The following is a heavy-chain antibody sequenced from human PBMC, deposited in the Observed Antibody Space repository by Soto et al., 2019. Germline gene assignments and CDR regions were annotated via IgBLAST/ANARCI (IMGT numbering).Heavy chain of an antibody. Sequence: ASVKVSCKASGYTFTSYGISWVRQAPGQGLEWMGWISAYNGNTNYAQKLQGRVTMTTDTSTSTAYMELRSLRSDNTAVYYCARRRSGVGATSYDYRGRGTLVTVSS. CDR3: ARRRSGVGATSYDY. CDR2: ISAYNGNT. V-gene: IGHV1-18*01. J-gene: IGHJ4*02. CDR1: GYTFTSYG. D-gene: IGHD1-26*01.